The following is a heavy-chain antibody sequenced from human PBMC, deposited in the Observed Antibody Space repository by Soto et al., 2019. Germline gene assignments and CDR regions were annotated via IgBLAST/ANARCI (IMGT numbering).Heavy chain of an antibody. CDR3: AKPLRLWSPFDY. CDR2: INSNGVTT. V-gene: IGHV3-64D*08. Sequence: GGSLRLSCSASGFTFSTYAMHWVRQAPGKGLEYVSAINSNGVTTYYADSVKGRFTISRDNSKNTLYLQMNSLRAEDTAIYYCAKPLRLWSPFDYWGQGTLVTVSS. CDR1: GFTFSTYA. J-gene: IGHJ4*02. D-gene: IGHD5-18*01.